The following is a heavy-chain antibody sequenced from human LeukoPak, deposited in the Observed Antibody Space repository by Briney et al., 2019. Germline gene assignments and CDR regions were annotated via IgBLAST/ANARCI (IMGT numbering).Heavy chain of an antibody. CDR1: GFTFNSYA. D-gene: IGHD2-15*01. CDR2: ISTSGGDT. V-gene: IGHV3-23*01. Sequence: PGGSLILSCSASGFTFNSYAMSWVRQTSGRGLQWLSAISTSGGDTYYADSVKGRFTTSRDNSRNTLHLQMNSLRAEDTAVCFCARQLGYCTDGSCYFDYWGQGTLVTVSS. J-gene: IGHJ4*02. CDR3: ARQLGYCTDGSCYFDY.